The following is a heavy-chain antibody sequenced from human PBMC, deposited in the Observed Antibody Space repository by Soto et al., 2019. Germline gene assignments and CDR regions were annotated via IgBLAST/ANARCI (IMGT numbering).Heavy chain of an antibody. V-gene: IGHV3-66*01. D-gene: IGHD2-15*01. CDR2: IYFGGST. CDR1: GFTVSNNY. CDR3: ARDRGFCIDGTCFPLRFDP. Sequence: EVLLVESGGGLVQPGGSLRLSCAASGFTVSNNYMNWVRQAPGKGREWVSVIYFGGSTFYADSVKGRFTISRDNANNTLYLQMNSLRADDTAVYYRARDRGFCIDGTCFPLRFDPWGQGNLGIVSS. J-gene: IGHJ5*02.